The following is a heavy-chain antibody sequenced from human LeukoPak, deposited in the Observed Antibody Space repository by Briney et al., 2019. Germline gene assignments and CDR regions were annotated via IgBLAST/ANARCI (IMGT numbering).Heavy chain of an antibody. D-gene: IGHD3-22*01. V-gene: IGHV4-38-2*02. CDR1: GYSISRGYY. CDR2: IHHVGGS. CDR3: ARAWHDSSGYYYYFDY. Sequence: SETLSLTCTVFGYSISRGYYWGWIRQPPGKGLEWIGSIHHVGGSNYNPSLKSRVTISMDTPRDQVALKLTSVTAADTAVYYCARAWHDSSGYYYYFDYWGQGTLVTVSS. J-gene: IGHJ4*02.